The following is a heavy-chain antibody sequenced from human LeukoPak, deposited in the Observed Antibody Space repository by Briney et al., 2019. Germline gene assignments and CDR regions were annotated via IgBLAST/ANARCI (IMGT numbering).Heavy chain of an antibody. CDR3: ARPNYYDSSGYYSPPYYYGMDV. CDR2: ISAYNGNT. J-gene: IGHJ6*02. CDR1: GYTFTSYG. D-gene: IGHD3-22*01. V-gene: IGHV1-18*01. Sequence: ASVKVSCKASGYTFTSYGISWVRPAPGQGLEWMGWISAYNGNTNYAQKLQGRVTMTTDTSTSTAYMELRSLRSDDTAVYYCARPNYYDSSGYYSPPYYYGMDVWGQGTTVTVSS.